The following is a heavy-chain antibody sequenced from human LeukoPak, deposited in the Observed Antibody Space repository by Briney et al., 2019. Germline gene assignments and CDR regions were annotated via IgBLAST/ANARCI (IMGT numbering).Heavy chain of an antibody. CDR3: ARDTYYYDSSGYYVHYYYMDV. V-gene: IGHV4-61*02. J-gene: IGHJ6*03. CDR2: IYTSGST. CDR1: GGSISSGSYY. D-gene: IGHD3-22*01. Sequence: SQTLSLTCTVSGGSISSGSYYWSWIRQPAGKGLEWIGRIYTSGSTNYNPSLKSRVTISVDTSKNQFSLKLSSVTAADTAVYYCARDTYYYDSSGYYVHYYYMDVWGKGTTVTVSS.